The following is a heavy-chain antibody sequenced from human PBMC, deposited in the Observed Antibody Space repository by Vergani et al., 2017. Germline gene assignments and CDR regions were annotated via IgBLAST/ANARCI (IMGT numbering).Heavy chain of an antibody. CDR3: ARDLLRYCSSTSCYFWFDP. D-gene: IGHD2-2*01. J-gene: IGHJ5*02. V-gene: IGHV3-30-3*01. CDR2: ISYDGSNK. CDR1: GFTFSSYA. Sequence: QVQLVESGGGVVQPGRFLRLSCAASGFTFSSYAMHWVRQAPGKGLEWVAVISYDGSNKYYADSVKGRFTISRDNSKNTLYLQMNSLRAEDTAVYYCARDLLRYCSSTSCYFWFDPWGQGTLVTVSS.